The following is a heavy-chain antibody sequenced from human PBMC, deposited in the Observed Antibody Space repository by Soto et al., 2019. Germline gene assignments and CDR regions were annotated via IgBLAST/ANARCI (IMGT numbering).Heavy chain of an antibody. CDR2: MNPNSGNT. V-gene: IGHV1-8*01. CDR1: GYSFTSYD. D-gene: IGHD3-22*01. Sequence: QVQLVQSGAEVKKSGASVKVSCKASGYSFTSYDINWVRQATGQGLEWMGWMNPNSGNTGYAQKFQDRVTTTRDTSVKTASLELGSLRSEDTAVYYCARPTYHYDSSGYVFGMDVWGQGTTVTVSS. CDR3: ARPTYHYDSSGYVFGMDV. J-gene: IGHJ6*02.